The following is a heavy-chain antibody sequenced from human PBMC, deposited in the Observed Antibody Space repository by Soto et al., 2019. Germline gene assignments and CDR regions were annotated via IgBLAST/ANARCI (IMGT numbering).Heavy chain of an antibody. CDR1: GGSISSSSYY. D-gene: IGHD6-19*01. CDR3: ARQSSGWYNWFDP. Sequence: QLQLQESGPGLVKPSETLSLTCSVSGGSISSSSYYLGWIRQPPGKGLEWIGSIYYSGSIYYNPSLKRRVTISVDTSKNQFSLKLSSVTGAETAVYYCARQSSGWYNWFDPWGQGTLVTVSS. CDR2: IYYSGSI. J-gene: IGHJ5*02. V-gene: IGHV4-39*01.